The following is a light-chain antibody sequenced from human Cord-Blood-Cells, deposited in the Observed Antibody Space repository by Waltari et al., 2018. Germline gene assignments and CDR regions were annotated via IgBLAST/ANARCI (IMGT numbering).Light chain of an antibody. V-gene: IGKV1-33*01. CDR2: DAS. CDR1: QDISNY. J-gene: IGKJ5*01. CDR3: QQYDNLIT. Sequence: DIQMNQSPSSLSASVGDRVTITCQASQDISNYLNWYQQKPGKAPKLLIYDASKLETGVPSRFSGSGSGTDFTFTISSLQPEDIATYYCQQYDNLITFGQGTRLEIK.